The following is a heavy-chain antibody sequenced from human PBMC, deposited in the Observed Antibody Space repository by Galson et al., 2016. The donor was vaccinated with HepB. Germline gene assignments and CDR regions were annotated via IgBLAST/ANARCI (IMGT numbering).Heavy chain of an antibody. D-gene: IGHD6-6*01. CDR2: IWYDGSNE. CDR1: GFTFSSFA. V-gene: IGHV3-33*06. Sequence: SLRLSCAASGFTFSSFAMHWVRQAPGKGLQWVAIIWYDGSNEYYADSVKGRFTISRDNSNNTLYLQMDSLRAEDTAVYYCAKGGSSSSNWFDPWGQGTLVTVSS. J-gene: IGHJ5*02. CDR3: AKGGSSSSNWFDP.